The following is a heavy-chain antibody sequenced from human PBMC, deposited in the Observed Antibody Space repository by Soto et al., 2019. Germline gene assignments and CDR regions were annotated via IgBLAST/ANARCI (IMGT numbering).Heavy chain of an antibody. CDR2: IYWDDDK. J-gene: IGHJ5*02. CDR3: AHRQGCGWYLGNWFDP. D-gene: IGHD6-19*01. Sequence: QITLKESGPTLVKPTQTLTLTCTLSGFSLRSSGVGVGWIRQPPGKALEWLALIYWDDDKRYSPSLKTRLTITKDTSKSQVVLTMTTMDPEDTATYYCAHRQGCGWYLGNWFDPWGQGTLVTVSS. V-gene: IGHV2-5*02. CDR1: GFSLRSSGVG.